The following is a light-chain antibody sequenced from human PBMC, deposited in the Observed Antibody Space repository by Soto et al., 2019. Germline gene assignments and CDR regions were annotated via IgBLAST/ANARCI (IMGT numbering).Light chain of an antibody. CDR2: KAS. Sequence: DIQMTQSPSTMSASVGDRVTITCRASQTISVWLAWYQQQPGKAPKLLIYKASTLASGVPSRFSGSGSGTEFTLTIGSLLPDDFATYYCQQYKTSPLTFGGGTKVEI. CDR3: QQYKTSPLT. CDR1: QTISVW. V-gene: IGKV1-5*03. J-gene: IGKJ4*01.